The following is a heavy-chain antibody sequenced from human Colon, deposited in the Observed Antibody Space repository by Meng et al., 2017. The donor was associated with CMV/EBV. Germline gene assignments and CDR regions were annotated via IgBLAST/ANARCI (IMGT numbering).Heavy chain of an antibody. Sequence: QVQLSKAGAWVKEPGSSVKVSSKTTGYTLSDYYMHWVRQAPGQGLEWMGWIRSDGSATNYAQKFRGRVTMTRDASVSTAYMELSGLTSDDTAVYFCVRSSGWSLFDYWGPGALVTVSS. D-gene: IGHD6-19*01. CDR1: GYTLSDYY. V-gene: IGHV1-2*02. J-gene: IGHJ4*02. CDR2: IRSDGSAT. CDR3: VRSSGWSLFDY.